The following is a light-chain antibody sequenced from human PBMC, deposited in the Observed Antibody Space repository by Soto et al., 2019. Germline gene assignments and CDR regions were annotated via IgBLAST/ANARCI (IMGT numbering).Light chain of an antibody. CDR2: DAS. J-gene: IGKJ1*01. V-gene: IGKV3-15*01. CDR3: QQYNNWPPWT. CDR1: QRVSRN. Sequence: EIVMTQSPATLSVSPGERATLSCRASQRVSRNLAWYQQKPGQAPRLLIYDASTWATGIPDRFSGSGSETEFTLTISSLQSEDYAIYYCQQYNNWPPWTFGQGTKVEIK.